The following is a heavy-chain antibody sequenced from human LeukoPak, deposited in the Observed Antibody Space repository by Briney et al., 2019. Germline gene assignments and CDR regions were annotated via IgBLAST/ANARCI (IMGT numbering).Heavy chain of an antibody. V-gene: IGHV4-34*01. CDR2: INHSGST. D-gene: IGHD2-2*01. J-gene: IGHJ3*02. Sequence: SETLSLTCAVYGGSFSGYYWSWIRQPPGKGLEWIGEINHSGSTNYNPSLKSRVTISVDTSKNQFSLKLSSVTAADTAVYYCAIPGYCSSTSCYVYAFDIWGQGTMVTVSS. CDR3: AIPGYCSSTSCYVYAFDI. CDR1: GGSFSGYY.